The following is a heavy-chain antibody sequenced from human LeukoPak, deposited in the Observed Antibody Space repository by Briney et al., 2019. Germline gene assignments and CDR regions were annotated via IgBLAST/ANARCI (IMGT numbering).Heavy chain of an antibody. V-gene: IGHV1-2*02. Sequence: GASVKVSCKASGYTFTGYYMHWVRQAPGQGLEWMGWIGPNSGGTNYAQKFQGRVTMTRDTSISTAYMELSRLRSDDTAVYYCASPDSSGYYTLDYWGQGTLVTVSS. CDR3: ASPDSSGYYTLDY. D-gene: IGHD3-22*01. CDR2: IGPNSGGT. J-gene: IGHJ4*02. CDR1: GYTFTGYY.